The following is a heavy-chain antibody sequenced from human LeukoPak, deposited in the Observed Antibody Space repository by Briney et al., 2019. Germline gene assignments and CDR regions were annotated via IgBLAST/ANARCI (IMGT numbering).Heavy chain of an antibody. V-gene: IGHV4-61*02. D-gene: IGHD4-17*01. CDR3: AGDGDSGDYAY. J-gene: IGHJ4*02. CDR2: IYTSGST. Sequence: PSETLSLPCTVSGVSFSRRSYYWGWIRQPAGKGLEWIRRIYTSGSTNYNPSLKSRLTIPADPSKNQSALKLTSLTAGTTALYYCAGDGDSGDYAYWGQGTLVTVSS. CDR1: GVSFSRRSYY.